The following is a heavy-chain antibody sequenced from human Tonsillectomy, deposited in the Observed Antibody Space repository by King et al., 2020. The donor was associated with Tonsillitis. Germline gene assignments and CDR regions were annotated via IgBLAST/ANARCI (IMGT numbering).Heavy chain of an antibody. CDR1: GYTFTDYY. CDR3: ARDLQRTMYYWSGSPPRDFLYRYGMDG. J-gene: IGHJ6*02. V-gene: IGHV1-2*02. D-gene: IGHD3-10*01. CDR2: INPNSGDT. Sequence: QLVQSGAEVKKPGASVKVSCKASGYTFTDYYMHWVRQAPGQGLEWMGSINPNSGDTKYAQKFQDRVTMTRDTSITTAYMEVSRLTSDDTAAYYCARDLQRTMYYWSGSPPRDFLYRYGMDGWGQGTTVTVSS.